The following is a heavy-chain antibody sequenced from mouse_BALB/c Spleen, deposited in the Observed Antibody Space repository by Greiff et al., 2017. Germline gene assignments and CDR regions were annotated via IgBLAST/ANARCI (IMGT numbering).Heavy chain of an antibody. CDR2: IDPANGNT. D-gene: IGHD1-2*01. J-gene: IGHJ2*01. CDR1: GFNIKDTY. V-gene: IGHV14-3*02. Sequence: VQLKQSGAELVKPGASVKLSCTASGFNIKDTYMHWVKQRPEQGLEWIGRIDPANGNTKYDPKFQGKATITADTSSNTAYLQLSSLTSEDTAVYYCARRGYGYYYFDYAGQGTTLTVSS. CDR3: ARRGYGYYYFDY.